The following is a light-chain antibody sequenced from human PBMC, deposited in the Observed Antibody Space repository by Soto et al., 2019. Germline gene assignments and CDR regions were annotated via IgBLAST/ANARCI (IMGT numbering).Light chain of an antibody. Sequence: DIQMTQSPSSLSASVGDRVTITCRASQSISSYLNWYQQKPGKAPNLLIYAASSLQSGVPSRFSGGGSGTDFTLTISSLQPEDFATYYCQQSYSTPYTFGQGTKVDIK. J-gene: IGKJ2*01. CDR2: AAS. CDR3: QQSYSTPYT. CDR1: QSISSY. V-gene: IGKV1-39*01.